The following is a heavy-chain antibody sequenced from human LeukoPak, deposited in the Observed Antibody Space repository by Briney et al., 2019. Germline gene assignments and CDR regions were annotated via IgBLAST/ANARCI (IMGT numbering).Heavy chain of an antibody. D-gene: IGHD6-6*01. CDR1: GFTFSSYW. V-gene: IGHV3-7*01. Sequence: GGSLRLSCAASGFTFSSYWMSWVRQAPGKGLEWVANINQDGSEKYYVDSVKGRFTMSRDNAKNTLYLQMNSLRAEDTAVYYCAKVPYSSSSDYWGQGTLVTVSS. J-gene: IGHJ4*02. CDR3: AKVPYSSSSDY. CDR2: INQDGSEK.